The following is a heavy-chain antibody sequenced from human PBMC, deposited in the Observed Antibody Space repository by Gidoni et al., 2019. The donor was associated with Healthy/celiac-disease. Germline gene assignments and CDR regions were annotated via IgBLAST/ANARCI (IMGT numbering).Heavy chain of an antibody. Sequence: EVQLVESGGGLVKPGGSLRLSCAASGFTFSSYSMNWVRQAPGKGLEWVSSISSSSSYIYDADAVKGRFTISRDNAKNSLYLQMNSLRAEDTAVYYCARDSDDILTGYYIPDWYFDLWGRGTLVTVSS. D-gene: IGHD3-9*01. CDR1: GFTFSSYS. CDR3: ARDSDDILTGYYIPDWYFDL. V-gene: IGHV3-21*01. J-gene: IGHJ2*01. CDR2: ISSSSSYI.